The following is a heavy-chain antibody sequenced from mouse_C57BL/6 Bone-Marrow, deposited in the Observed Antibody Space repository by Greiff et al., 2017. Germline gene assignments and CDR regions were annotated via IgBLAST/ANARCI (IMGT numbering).Heavy chain of an antibody. D-gene: IGHD2-1*01. CDR3: ALLLAYWYFDV. CDR2: IYPGSGST. CDR1: GYTFTSYW. Sequence: QVQLQQPGAELVKPGASVKMSCKASGYTFTSYWITWVKQRPGQGLEWIGDIYPGSGSTNYNEKFKSKATLPVATSSSTAYMQLSSLTSEDSAVYYCALLLAYWYFDVWGTGTTVTVSS. V-gene: IGHV1-55*01. J-gene: IGHJ1*03.